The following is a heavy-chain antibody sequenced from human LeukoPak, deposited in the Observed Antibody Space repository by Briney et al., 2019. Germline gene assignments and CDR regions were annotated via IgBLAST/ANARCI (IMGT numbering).Heavy chain of an antibody. CDR2: ISSSGSTI. Sequence: GGSLRLSCAASGFTVSSNYMSWVRQAPGKGLEWVSYISSSGSTIYYADSVKGRFTISRDNAKNSLYLQMNSLRAEDTAVYYCARDRGSYGPHAFDIWGQGTMVTVSS. V-gene: IGHV3-11*01. CDR3: ARDRGSYGPHAFDI. D-gene: IGHD3-10*01. CDR1: GFTVSSNY. J-gene: IGHJ3*02.